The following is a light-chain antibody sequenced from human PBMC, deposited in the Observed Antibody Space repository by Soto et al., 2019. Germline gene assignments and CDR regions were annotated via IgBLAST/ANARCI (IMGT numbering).Light chain of an antibody. V-gene: IGKV1-39*01. CDR3: QQSYSRVT. J-gene: IGKJ1*01. Sequence: DVQMTQYPSCLSASVGDSFTSTCRASQRISKKLSWYQQKPGKAPXXLIYAASTLQNGVPSRISGSGSGTDFTLTIDSLKPEDFATYYCQQSYSRVTFGQGTKVDIK. CDR2: AAS. CDR1: QRISKK.